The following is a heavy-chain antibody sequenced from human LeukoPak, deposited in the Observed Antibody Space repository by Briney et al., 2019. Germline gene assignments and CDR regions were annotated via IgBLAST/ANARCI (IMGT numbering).Heavy chain of an antibody. Sequence: PGGSLRLSCAASGFTFSSYGMHWVCQAPGKGLEWVAVISYDGSNKYYADSVKGRFTISRDNSKNKLYLQMNSLRAEDTAVYYCAKEVVAAAGTGWFDPWGQGTLVTVSS. CDR3: AKEVVAAAGTGWFDP. CDR1: GFTFSSYG. J-gene: IGHJ5*02. V-gene: IGHV3-30*18. CDR2: ISYDGSNK. D-gene: IGHD6-13*01.